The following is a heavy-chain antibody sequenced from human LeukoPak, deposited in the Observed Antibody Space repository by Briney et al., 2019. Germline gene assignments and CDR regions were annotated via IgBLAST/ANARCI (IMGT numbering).Heavy chain of an antibody. CDR2: ISSSGSTI. CDR1: GFTFSSYE. V-gene: IGHV3-48*03. CDR3: AKDTWFTYDSSGYYSGGFDY. D-gene: IGHD3-22*01. Sequence: GGSLRLSCAASGFTFSSYEMNWVRQAPGKGLEWVSYISSSGSTIYYADSVKGRFTISRDNSKNTLYLQMNSLRAEDTAVYYCAKDTWFTYDSSGYYSGGFDYWGQGTLVTVSS. J-gene: IGHJ4*02.